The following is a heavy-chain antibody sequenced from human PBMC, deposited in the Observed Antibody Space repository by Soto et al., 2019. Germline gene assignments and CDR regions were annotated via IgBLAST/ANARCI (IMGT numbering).Heavy chain of an antibody. CDR1: GFIFSSYA. Sequence: QAHLVESGGGVVQPGRSLRLSCAASGFIFSSYAMHWVRQAPGKGLEWVAVVSYDASNQFYADSVRGRFSISRDNSNNTLYLHMTSLRAEDTAVYCCATDCSSASCPDIWGQGTLVTVSS. CDR2: VSYDASNQ. D-gene: IGHD2-2*01. J-gene: IGHJ4*02. CDR3: ATDCSSASCPDI. V-gene: IGHV3-30*03.